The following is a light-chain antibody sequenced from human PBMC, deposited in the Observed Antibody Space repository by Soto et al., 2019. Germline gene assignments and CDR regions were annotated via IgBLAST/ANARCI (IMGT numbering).Light chain of an antibody. CDR1: QSISSY. CDR3: QQSYSTPLT. J-gene: IGKJ4*01. Sequence: XIQMTQSPSSLSASVGDRVTITCRASQSISSYLNWYQQKPGKAPNLLIYAASSLQSGVPSRFSGSGSGTDFTLTISSLQPEDFATYYCQQSYSTPLTFGGGTKVEIK. CDR2: AAS. V-gene: IGKV1-39*01.